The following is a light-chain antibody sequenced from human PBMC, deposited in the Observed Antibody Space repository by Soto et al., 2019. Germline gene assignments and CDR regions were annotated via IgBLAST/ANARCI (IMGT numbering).Light chain of an antibody. J-gene: IGLJ2*01. Sequence: QAVVTQPPSVSGAPGQRVTISCTGSSSNIGAGYDVHWYQQLPGTAPKLLIYGNSNRPSGVPDRFSGSKSGTSASLAITGLQAEDEADYYCQSYDSSRKVVFGGGTKLTVL. CDR3: QSYDSSRKVV. CDR2: GNS. V-gene: IGLV1-40*01. CDR1: SSNIGAGYD.